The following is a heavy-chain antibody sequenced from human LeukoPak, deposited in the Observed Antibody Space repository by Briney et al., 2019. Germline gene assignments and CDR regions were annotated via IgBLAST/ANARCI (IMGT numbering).Heavy chain of an antibody. Sequence: PSETLSLTCAVYGGSFSGYYWSWIRQPPGKGMEWIGEINHSGSTNYNPSLKSRVTISVDTSKNQFSLKLSSVTAADTAVYYCARGAEVDSGHDFDYWGQGTLVTVSS. CDR1: GGSFSGYY. CDR3: ARGAEVDSGHDFDY. CDR2: INHSGST. D-gene: IGHD5-12*01. J-gene: IGHJ4*02. V-gene: IGHV4-34*01.